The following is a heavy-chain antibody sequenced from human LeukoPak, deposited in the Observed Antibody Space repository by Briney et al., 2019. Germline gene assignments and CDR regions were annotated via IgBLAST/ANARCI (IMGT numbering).Heavy chain of an antibody. Sequence: SETLSLTCAVYGGSFSGYYWSWIRQPPGKGLEWIGEINHSGSTNHNPSLKSRVTISVDTSKNQFSLKLSSVTAADTAVYYCARTVGRGLATYIVVVSWWFDPWGQGTLVTVSS. V-gene: IGHV4-34*01. CDR1: GGSFSGYY. J-gene: IGHJ5*02. D-gene: IGHD3-22*01. CDR2: INHSGST. CDR3: ARTVGRGLATYIVVVSWWFDP.